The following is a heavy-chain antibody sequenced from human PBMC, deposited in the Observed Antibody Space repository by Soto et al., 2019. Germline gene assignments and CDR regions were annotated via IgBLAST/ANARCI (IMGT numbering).Heavy chain of an antibody. CDR1: GGSISSYY. CDR3: ARDGGIAARPGKNWFDP. CDR2: IYYSGST. Sequence: SETLSLTCTVSGGSISSYYWSWIRQPPGKGLEWIGYIYYSGSTNYNPSLKSRVTISVDTSKNQFSLKLSSVTAADTAVYYCARDGGIAARPGKNWFDPWGQGTLVTVSS. V-gene: IGHV4-59*01. J-gene: IGHJ5*02. D-gene: IGHD6-6*01.